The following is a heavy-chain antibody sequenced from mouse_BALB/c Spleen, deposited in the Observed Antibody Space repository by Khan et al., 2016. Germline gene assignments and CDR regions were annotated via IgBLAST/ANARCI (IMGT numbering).Heavy chain of an antibody. V-gene: IGHV9-3-1*01. CDR1: GYTFTNFG. CDR2: INTYTGEP. J-gene: IGHJ2*01. D-gene: IGHD1-1*02. CDR3: ARSGGSYDFDY. Sequence: QIQLVQSGPELKKPGETVKISCKASGYTFTNFGMNWVKQAPGKGLKWMGWINTYTGEPTYTDDFKGRFAFSLETSDSTAYLQIITLKNEDTATYFCARSGGSYDFDYWGQGTTLTVSS.